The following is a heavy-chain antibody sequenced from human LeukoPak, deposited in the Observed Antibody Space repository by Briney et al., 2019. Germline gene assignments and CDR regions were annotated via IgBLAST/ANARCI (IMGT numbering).Heavy chain of an antibody. Sequence: GGSLRLSCAASGFTFSGYSMNWVRQAPGKGLEWVSSISSSSSYIYYADSVKGRFTISRDNAKNSLYLQMNSLRAEDTAVYYCARADTAMDFDYWGQGTLVTVSS. J-gene: IGHJ4*02. CDR2: ISSSSSYI. D-gene: IGHD5-18*01. CDR3: ARADTAMDFDY. CDR1: GFTFSGYS. V-gene: IGHV3-21*01.